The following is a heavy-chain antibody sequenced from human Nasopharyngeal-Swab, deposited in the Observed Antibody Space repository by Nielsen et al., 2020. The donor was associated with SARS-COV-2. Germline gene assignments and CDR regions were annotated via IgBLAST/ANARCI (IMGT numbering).Heavy chain of an antibody. J-gene: IGHJ4*02. CDR1: GYTFNNYS. V-gene: IGHV1-3*01. Sequence: ASVKVPCKASGYTFNNYSMHWVRQAPGQRLEWMGWIIAGTGNTKYSQKFQGRVTITRDTSASTAYMDLSSLRSEDTAVYYCASGRVVPAAMPNYWGQGTLVTVSS. CDR2: IIAGTGNT. CDR3: ASGRVVPAAMPNY. D-gene: IGHD2-2*01.